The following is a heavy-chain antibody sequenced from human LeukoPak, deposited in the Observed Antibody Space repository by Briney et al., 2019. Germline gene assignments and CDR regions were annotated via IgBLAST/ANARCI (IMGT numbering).Heavy chain of an antibody. V-gene: IGHV3-23*01. CDR1: GFTFSSYA. Sequence: PGGSLRLSCAASGFTFSSYAKSWVRQAPGKGLEWVSAISGSGGSTYYADSVKGRFTISRDNSKNTLYLQMNSLRAEDTAVYYCAKDSMYDILTGYDYYGMDVWGQGTTVTVSS. D-gene: IGHD3-9*01. J-gene: IGHJ6*02. CDR3: AKDSMYDILTGYDYYGMDV. CDR2: ISGSGGST.